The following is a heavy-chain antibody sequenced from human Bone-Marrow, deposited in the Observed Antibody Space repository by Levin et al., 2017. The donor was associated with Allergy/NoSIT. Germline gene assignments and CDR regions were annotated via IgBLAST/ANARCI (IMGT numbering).Heavy chain of an antibody. CDR2: INQIGNEK. J-gene: IGHJ4*02. V-gene: IGHV3-7*01. CDR1: GFTFSTSW. Sequence: ETLSLTCAGSGFTFSTSWMSWVRQAPGKGLEWVARINQIGNEKYYMDSVKGRVTISRDNAENSRYLQMTSLRVEDTAVYYCATHPYSAFDFGGQGTLVTVSS. CDR3: ATHPYSAFDF. D-gene: IGHD5-12*01.